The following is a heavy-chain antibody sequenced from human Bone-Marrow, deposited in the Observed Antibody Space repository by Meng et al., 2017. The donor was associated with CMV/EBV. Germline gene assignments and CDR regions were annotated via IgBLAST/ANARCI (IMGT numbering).Heavy chain of an antibody. V-gene: IGHV4-4*07. CDR3: ARGDLAPLDETYYFDY. J-gene: IGHJ4*02. CDR2: IYTSGST. D-gene: IGHD2-21*02. Sequence: QVRLLGQCPVLLKPSVTLSLTCNCFGCSIMSYDWSWIRQPAGKGLEWIGRIYTSGSTNYNPSLKSRVTMSVDTSKNQFSLKLSSVTAADTAVYYCARGDLAPLDETYYFDYWGQGTLVTVSS. CDR1: GCSIMSYD.